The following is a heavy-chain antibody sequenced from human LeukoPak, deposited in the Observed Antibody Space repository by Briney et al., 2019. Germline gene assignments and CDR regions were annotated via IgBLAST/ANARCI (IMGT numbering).Heavy chain of an antibody. CDR2: INPNSGGT. CDR1: GYTFTGYY. CDR3: AREYYDSSAYNQEAIDY. Sequence: ASVKVSCKASGYTFTGYYIHWVRQAPGQGLEWMGWINPNSGGTDYAQKYQGSVTMTRDTSISTAYMELSRLRSDDTAVYYCAREYYDSSAYNQEAIDYWGQGTLVTVSS. V-gene: IGHV1-2*02. J-gene: IGHJ4*02. D-gene: IGHD3-22*01.